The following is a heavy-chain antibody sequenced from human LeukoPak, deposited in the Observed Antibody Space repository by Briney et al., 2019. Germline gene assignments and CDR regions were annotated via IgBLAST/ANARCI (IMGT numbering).Heavy chain of an antibody. Sequence: GGSLRLSCAASGFTFDDYAMHWVRQAPGKGLEWVSGISWNSGSIGYADSVKGRFTISRDNAKNSLYLQMNSLRAEDMALYYCAKVGYCTNGVCPPHDAFDIWGQGTMVTVSS. D-gene: IGHD2-8*01. CDR3: AKVGYCTNGVCPPHDAFDI. CDR1: GFTFDDYA. J-gene: IGHJ3*02. V-gene: IGHV3-9*03. CDR2: ISWNSGSI.